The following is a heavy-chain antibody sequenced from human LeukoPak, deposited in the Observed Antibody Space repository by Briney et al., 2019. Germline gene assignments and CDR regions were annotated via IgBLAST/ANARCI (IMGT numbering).Heavy chain of an antibody. Sequence: SETLSLTCTVSGGSISSYYWSWIRQPAGKGLEWIGRIYTSGSTNYNLSLKSRVTMSVDTSKNQFSLKLSSVTAADTAVYYCASEGGSGDTYYFDYWGQGTLVTVSS. CDR1: GGSISSYY. J-gene: IGHJ4*02. V-gene: IGHV4-4*07. D-gene: IGHD1-26*01. CDR3: ASEGGSGDTYYFDY. CDR2: IYTSGST.